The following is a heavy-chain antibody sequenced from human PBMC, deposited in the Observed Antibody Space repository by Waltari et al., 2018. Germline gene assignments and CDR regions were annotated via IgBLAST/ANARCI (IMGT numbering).Heavy chain of an antibody. J-gene: IGHJ6*02. D-gene: IGHD3-3*01. Sequence: EVQLVQSGAEVKKPGESLKISCKGSGYSFTSYWIGWVRQMPGKGLEWMGIIYPGDSDTRYSPSFQGQVTISADRSSSTAYLQWSSLKASDTAMYYCASGVAPGYYYYGMDVWGQGTMVTVSS. V-gene: IGHV5-51*03. CDR3: ASGVAPGYYYYGMDV. CDR1: GYSFTSYW. CDR2: IYPGDSDT.